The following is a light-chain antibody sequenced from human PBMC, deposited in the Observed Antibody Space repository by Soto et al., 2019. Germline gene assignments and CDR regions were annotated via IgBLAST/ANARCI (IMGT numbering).Light chain of an antibody. CDR2: GNT. CDR3: QSYDSSLSVYV. V-gene: IGLV1-40*01. CDR1: SSNIGAGYD. J-gene: IGLJ1*01. Sequence: QSVLTQPPSVSGAPGQRGTISCTGSSSNIGAGYDVHWYQQFPGTAPKLLIFGNTNRPSGVPDRFSGSKSGTSASLAITGLQAEDEADYYCQSYDSSLSVYVFGIGTKVTVL.